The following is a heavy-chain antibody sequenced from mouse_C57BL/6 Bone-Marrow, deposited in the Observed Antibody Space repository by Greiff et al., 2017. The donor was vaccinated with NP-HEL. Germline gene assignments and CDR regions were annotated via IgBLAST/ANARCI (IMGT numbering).Heavy chain of an antibody. Sequence: EVKVEESGGGLVQPKGSLKLSCAASGFSFNTYAMNWVRQAPGKGLEWVARIRSKSNNYATYYADSVKDRFTISRDDSESMLYLQMNNLKTEDTAMYYCVSPRYYSNYAWFAYWGQGTLVTVSA. CDR2: IRSKSNNYAT. CDR3: VSPRYYSNYAWFAY. D-gene: IGHD2-5*01. CDR1: GFSFNTYA. J-gene: IGHJ3*01. V-gene: IGHV10-1*01.